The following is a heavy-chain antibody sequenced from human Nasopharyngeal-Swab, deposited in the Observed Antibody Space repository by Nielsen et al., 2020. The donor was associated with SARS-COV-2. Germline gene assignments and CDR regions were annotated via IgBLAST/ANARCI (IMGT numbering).Heavy chain of an antibody. J-gene: IGHJ4*02. V-gene: IGHV4-34*01. CDR2: INHSGST. CDR3: ARESSVAGLTPLDY. Sequence: SETLSLTCAVYGGSFSGYYWSWFRQPPGKGLEWIGEINHSGSTNYNPSLKSRVTISVDTSKNHFSLKLSSVTAADTAVYYCARESSVAGLTPLDYWGQGTLVTVSS. CDR1: GGSFSGYY. D-gene: IGHD6-19*01.